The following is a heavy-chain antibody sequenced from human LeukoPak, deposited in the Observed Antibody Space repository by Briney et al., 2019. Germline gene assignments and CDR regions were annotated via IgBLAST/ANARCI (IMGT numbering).Heavy chain of an antibody. J-gene: IGHJ4*02. CDR2: INHSGST. CDR1: GGSFSGYY. Sequence: PSEILSLTCAVYGGSFSGYYWSWIRQPPGKGLEWIGEINHSGSTNYNPSLKSRVTISVDTSKNQFSLKLSSVTAADTAVYYCARLRARDGYCSSTSCWTKTNDYWGQGTLVTVSS. V-gene: IGHV4-34*01. CDR3: ARLRARDGYCSSTSCWTKTNDY. D-gene: IGHD2-2*01.